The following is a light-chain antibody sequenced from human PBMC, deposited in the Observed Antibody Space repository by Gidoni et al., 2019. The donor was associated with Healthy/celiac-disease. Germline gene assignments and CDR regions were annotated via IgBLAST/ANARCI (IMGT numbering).Light chain of an antibody. J-gene: IGKJ2*01. V-gene: IGKV1-5*03. Sequence: DIQMTQSPSTLSASVGDRVTITCRASQSISSWLAWYQQKPGKAPKLLIYKAYSVESGVPSRFSGSGSGTEFTLTISSLQPDDFATYYCQQYNSYLYTFGQGTKLEIK. CDR2: KAY. CDR3: QQYNSYLYT. CDR1: QSISSW.